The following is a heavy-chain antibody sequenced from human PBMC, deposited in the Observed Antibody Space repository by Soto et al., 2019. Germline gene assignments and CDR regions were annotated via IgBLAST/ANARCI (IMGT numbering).Heavy chain of an antibody. V-gene: IGHV3-23*01. CDR2: LSDSGGST. Sequence: EVQLLESGGGLVQPGESLRLSCTASGFTFSSHAMTWVRQAPGKGLEWVSGLSDSGGSTYYADSVKGRFTISRDNSMNTLYLQMNTLRAEDTAVYYCAKVSSSWYSGFFDLWGHGTLVTVSS. D-gene: IGHD6-13*01. CDR3: AKVSSSWYSGFFDL. CDR1: GFTFSSHA. J-gene: IGHJ4*01.